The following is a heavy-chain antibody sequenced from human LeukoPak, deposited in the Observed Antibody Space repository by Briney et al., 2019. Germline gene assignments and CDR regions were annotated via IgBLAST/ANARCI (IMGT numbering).Heavy chain of an antibody. CDR3: ARHPEPGYCSSTSCHESYFDY. V-gene: IGHV3-23*01. CDR2: IRGSCGRQ. J-gene: IGHJ4*02. Sequence: AGGSLRLSCAASGFTFSSCAMMGVRQAPGKGLEGGSAIRGSCGRQSSDDSVKGRFTISRDNSNNTMYLKMNSMRAEDTAVYYCARHPEPGYCSSTSCHESYFDYWGQGTLVTVSS. CDR1: GFTFSSCA. D-gene: IGHD2-2*01.